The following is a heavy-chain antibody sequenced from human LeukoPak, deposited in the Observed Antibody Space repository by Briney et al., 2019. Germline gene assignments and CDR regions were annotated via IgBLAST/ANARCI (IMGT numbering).Heavy chain of an antibody. CDR3: ARDHCSGGSCYSPYYYYGMDV. Sequence: SQTLSLTCAISGDSVSSNSAAWNWIRQSPSRGLEWLGRTYYRSNLYNDYAVSVKSRITINPDTSKNQFSLQLNSVTPEDTAVYYCARDHCSGGSCYSPYYYYGMDVWGQGTTVTVSS. D-gene: IGHD2-15*01. CDR2: TYYRSNLYN. CDR1: GDSVSSNSAA. V-gene: IGHV6-1*01. J-gene: IGHJ6*02.